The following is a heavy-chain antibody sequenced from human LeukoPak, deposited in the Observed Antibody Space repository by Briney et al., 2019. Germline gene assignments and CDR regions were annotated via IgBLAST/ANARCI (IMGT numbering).Heavy chain of an antibody. J-gene: IGHJ3*02. CDR1: GFTFSSYT. CDR2: ISGSGGST. Sequence: GGSLRLSCAASGFTFSSYTMSWVRQAPGKGLEWVSAISGSGGSTYYADSVKGRFTISRDNSKNTLYLQMNSLRAEDTAVYYCAKDSELWLNKANAFDIWGQGTMVTVSS. V-gene: IGHV3-23*01. D-gene: IGHD5-18*01. CDR3: AKDSELWLNKANAFDI.